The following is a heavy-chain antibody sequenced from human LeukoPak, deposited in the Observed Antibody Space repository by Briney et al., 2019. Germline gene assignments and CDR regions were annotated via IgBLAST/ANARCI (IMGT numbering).Heavy chain of an antibody. J-gene: IGHJ4*02. V-gene: IGHV1-18*01. CDR3: ARVRIGGPTGYSSSWYGGEDYFDY. CDR1: GYTFTSYG. D-gene: IGHD6-13*01. Sequence: GASVKVSCKASGYTFTSYGISWVRQAPGQGLEWMGWISAYNGNTNYAQKLQGRVTMTTDTSTSTAYMELRSLRSDDTAVYYCARVRIGGPTGYSSSWYGGEDYFDYWGQGTLVTVSS. CDR2: ISAYNGNT.